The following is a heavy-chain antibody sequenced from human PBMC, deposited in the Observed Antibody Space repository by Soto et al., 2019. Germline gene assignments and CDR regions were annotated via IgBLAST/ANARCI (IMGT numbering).Heavy chain of an antibody. D-gene: IGHD1-1*01. J-gene: IGHJ3*01. V-gene: IGHV2-5*02. CDR2: IYWDDDK. CDR1: GFSLSTSGVG. Sequence: QITLKESGPTRVKPTQTLALTCTFSGFSLSTSGVGVGWIRQSPGKAPEWLALIYWDDDKRYSPSLKTRLTITQDPSNNQVVLIMITMDPVDTATYYCAHILAGGRDWSNGTFDVWGLWTLVTVSS. CDR3: AHILAGGRDWSNGTFDV.